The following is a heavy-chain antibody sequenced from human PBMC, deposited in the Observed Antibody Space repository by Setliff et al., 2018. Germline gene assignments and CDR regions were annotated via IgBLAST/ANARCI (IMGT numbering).Heavy chain of an antibody. J-gene: IGHJ4*02. CDR2: ISAYNGNT. Sequence: PEASVKVSCKASGYTFTSYGVHWVRQAPGQRLEWMGWISAYNGNTNYAQKLQGRVTMTTDTSTSTAYMELRSLRSDDTAVYYCARYITGTTPADYWGQGTLVTVSS. V-gene: IGHV1-18*01. CDR1: GYTFTSYG. CDR3: ARYITGTTPADY. D-gene: IGHD1-7*01.